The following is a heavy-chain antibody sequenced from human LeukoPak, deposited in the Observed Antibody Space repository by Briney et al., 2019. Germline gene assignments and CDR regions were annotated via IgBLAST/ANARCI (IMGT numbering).Heavy chain of an antibody. D-gene: IGHD2-2*01. J-gene: IGHJ4*02. Sequence: GGSPRLSCAASGFTFSSYAMNWARQAPGKELEWVSAISGSGASTYYADSVKGRFTISRDNSKNTLYLQMNSLRAEDTAIYYCAKAALRYQLLSSLDYWGQGTLVTVSS. CDR2: ISGSGAST. CDR1: GFTFSSYA. CDR3: AKAALRYQLLSSLDY. V-gene: IGHV3-23*01.